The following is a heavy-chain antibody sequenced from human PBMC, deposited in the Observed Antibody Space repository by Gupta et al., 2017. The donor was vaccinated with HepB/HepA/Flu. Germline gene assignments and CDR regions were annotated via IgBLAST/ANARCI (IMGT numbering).Heavy chain of an antibody. CDR1: AFPFSSYA. Sequence: EVQLLESGGGLVQPGGSLRLPCAASAFPFSSYAMSWVRQAPGKGLEWVSAISGGGGSTYYADSVKGRFTISRDNPKNTLYLQMNSLRAEDTAVYYCATDRADLSAYGSGSLFDYWGQGTLVTVSS. J-gene: IGHJ4*02. CDR2: ISGGGGST. CDR3: ATDRADLSAYGSGSLFDY. V-gene: IGHV3-23*01. D-gene: IGHD3-10*01.